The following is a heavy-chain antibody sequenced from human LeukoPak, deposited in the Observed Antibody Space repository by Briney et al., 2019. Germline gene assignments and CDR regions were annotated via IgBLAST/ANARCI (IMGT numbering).Heavy chain of an antibody. CDR3: AKADCSTIGCRLSHY. D-gene: IGHD2-21*01. V-gene: IGHV3-23*01. CDR2: MSASGDST. CDR1: GFTFSSYA. J-gene: IGHJ4*02. Sequence: GGSLRLSCTGSGFTFSSYALAWVRQAPGKGLEWVSGMSASGDSTYYADSVKGRFTISRDSSLYLQMNSLISEDTAVYYCAKADCSTIGCRLSHYWGQGTLVTVSS.